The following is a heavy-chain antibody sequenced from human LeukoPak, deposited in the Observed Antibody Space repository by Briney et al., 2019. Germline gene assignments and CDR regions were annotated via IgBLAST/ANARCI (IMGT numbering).Heavy chain of an antibody. CDR3: ARDMGGGYCSSTSCLFDY. J-gene: IGHJ4*02. V-gene: IGHV3-48*03. CDR1: GFTFSSYE. D-gene: IGHD2-2*01. CDR2: ISSSGSTI. Sequence: GGSLRLSCAASGFTFSSYEMNWVRQAPGKGLEWVSYISSSGSTIYYADSVKGRLTISRDNAKNSLYLQMNSLRAEDTAVYYCARDMGGGYCSSTSCLFDYWGQGTLVTVSS.